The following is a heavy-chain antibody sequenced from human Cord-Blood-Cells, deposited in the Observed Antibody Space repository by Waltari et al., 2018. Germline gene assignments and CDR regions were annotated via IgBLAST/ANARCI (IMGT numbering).Heavy chain of an antibody. CDR3: ASMTTVTTRGVGDAFDI. Sequence: QVQLQQWGAGLLKPSETLSPTCAVYGGSFSGYYWSWIRQPPGKGLEWIGEINHSGSTNYNPSLKSRVTISVDTSKNQFSLKLSSVTAADTAVYYCASMTTVTTRGVGDAFDIWGQGTMVTVSS. CDR2: INHSGST. V-gene: IGHV4-34*01. D-gene: IGHD4-4*01. CDR1: GGSFSGYY. J-gene: IGHJ3*02.